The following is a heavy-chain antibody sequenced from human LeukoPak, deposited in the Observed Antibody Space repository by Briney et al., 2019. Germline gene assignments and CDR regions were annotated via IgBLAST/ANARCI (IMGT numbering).Heavy chain of an antibody. J-gene: IGHJ6*02. V-gene: IGHV1-18*01. D-gene: IGHD4-17*01. CDR2: ISAYKGNT. Sequence: ASVKVSCKVSGHTLTRYGISWVRQPPGQGLEGMGWISAYKGNTNDAQKPQGRVTMTQDTTTSTDYMELRSLRSDDTAVYYCARGDLTVTTVYYGMDVWGQGTTVSVSS. CDR3: ARGDLTVTTVYYGMDV. CDR1: GHTLTRYG.